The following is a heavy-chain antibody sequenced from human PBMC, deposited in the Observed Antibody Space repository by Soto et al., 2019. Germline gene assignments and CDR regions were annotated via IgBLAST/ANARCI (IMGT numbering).Heavy chain of an antibody. D-gene: IGHD6-13*01. J-gene: IGHJ4*02. CDR2: ISTSGTT. CDR1: GGSMRPYY. V-gene: IGHV4-4*07. Sequence: PSATLSLTCTVSGGSMRPYYSWTWIRQPAGKGLEWIGRISTSGTTTYSPSLKSRVTMSVDTSKNHFSLRLSSVTAADTAVYYCARGFGSWNDYWGQGARVTVSS. CDR3: ARGFGSWNDY.